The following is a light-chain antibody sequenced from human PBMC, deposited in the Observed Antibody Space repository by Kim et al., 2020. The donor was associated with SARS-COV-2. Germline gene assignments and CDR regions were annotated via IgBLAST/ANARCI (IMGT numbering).Light chain of an antibody. Sequence: EIVMTQSPATLSVSPGERATLSCRASQSVSGNLAWYQQKPGQAPRLLIYGASTRATGIPARFSGSGSGTEFTLTISSLQSEDFAVYYCKQNNNWPPCTFGQRTTVEI. J-gene: IGKJ1*01. CDR2: GAS. V-gene: IGKV3-15*01. CDR3: KQNNNWPPCT. CDR1: QSVSGN.